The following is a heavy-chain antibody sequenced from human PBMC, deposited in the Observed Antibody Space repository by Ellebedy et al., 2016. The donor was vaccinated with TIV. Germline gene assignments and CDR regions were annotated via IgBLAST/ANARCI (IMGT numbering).Heavy chain of an antibody. J-gene: IGHJ3*02. CDR1: GDSVSSDTAA. V-gene: IGHV6-1*01. CDR2: PYFRSQWYN. D-gene: IGHD3/OR15-3a*01. Sequence: MPSETLSLTCAISGDSVSSDTAAWNWFSQSPSRGFEWLGRPYFRSQWYNDYAPSVKSRIIVNPDTSKNQFYLQLRSVTPEETAVYYCARDAPFGLDTFDIWGQGTMVTVSS. CDR3: ARDAPFGLDTFDI.